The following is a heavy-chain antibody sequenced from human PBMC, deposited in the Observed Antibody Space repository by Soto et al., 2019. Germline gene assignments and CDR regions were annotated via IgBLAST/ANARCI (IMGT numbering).Heavy chain of an antibody. CDR1: GFTFSSYS. CDR2: ISSSSSTI. V-gene: IGHV3-48*01. CDR3: AGDWPFDY. Sequence: PGGSLRLSCAASGFTFSSYSMNWVRQAPGKGLEWVSYISSSSSTIYYADSVKGRFTISRDNAKNSLYLQMNSLRAEDTAVYYCAGDWPFDYWGQGTLVTVSS. J-gene: IGHJ4*02.